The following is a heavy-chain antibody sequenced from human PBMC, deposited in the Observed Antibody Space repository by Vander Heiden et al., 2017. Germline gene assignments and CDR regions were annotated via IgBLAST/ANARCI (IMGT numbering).Heavy chain of an antibody. CDR1: GFNFRYYA. V-gene: IGHV3-23*04. CDR3: AKEGLWYGGNWFDP. CDR2: ISGSGNDA. Sequence: EVQLVESGGGLVQPGGSLRVSCEASGFNFRYYAMTWARQAPGKGLEWVSTISGSGNDADYAGSVKGRFIISRDNSKNTLYRQMNSLRAGDTALYYCAKEGLWYGGNWFDPWGQGTLVTVSS. D-gene: IGHD3-10*01. J-gene: IGHJ5*01.